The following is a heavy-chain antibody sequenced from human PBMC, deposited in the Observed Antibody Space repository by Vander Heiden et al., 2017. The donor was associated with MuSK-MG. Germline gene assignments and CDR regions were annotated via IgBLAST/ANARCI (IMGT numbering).Heavy chain of an antibody. V-gene: IGHV4-59*01. CDR1: GGPLGSYY. J-gene: IGHJ6*03. D-gene: IGHD5-18*01. CDR3: ARCGYSKGIHDYYYYYMDV. Sequence: QVQLQESGPGLVKPSETLSLTCTVSGGPLGSYYWSWIRQHPGKGLEWIGYISYSGSTNYNPSLKSRVTISVATSKNQFSLKLSSVTAADTAVYYCARCGYSKGIHDYYYYYMDVWGKGTTVTVSS. CDR2: ISYSGST.